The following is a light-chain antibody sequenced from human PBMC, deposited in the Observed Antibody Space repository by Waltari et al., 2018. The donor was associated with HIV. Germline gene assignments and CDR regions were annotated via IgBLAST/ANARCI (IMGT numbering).Light chain of an antibody. CDR3: QQTFSFPPN. J-gene: IGKJ2*01. V-gene: IGKV1-39*01. CDR1: QNVNTY. Sequence: DIQMTQSPSSLSASVGDRVTVTCRASQNVNTYLNWYQQRPGKAPTLLIYFVSTLHDGVPSRISARGSTKTYTLTINSLQPEDFATYFCQQTFSFPPNFGQGTILE. CDR2: FVS.